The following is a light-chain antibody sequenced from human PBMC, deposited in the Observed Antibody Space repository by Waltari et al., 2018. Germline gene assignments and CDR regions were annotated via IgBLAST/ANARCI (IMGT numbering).Light chain of an antibody. V-gene: IGLV1-44*01. CDR1: NSNIGSNF. CDR2: NDN. CDR3: AVWDDSLGGV. Sequence: QSVLTQPPSVSGTPGQRVTISCSGSNSNIGSNFVTWYQQLPGKAPKLLIYNDNQVPSGVPDRFSASKSGTSAALAITGLQSEDEADYYCAVWDDSLGGVFGGGTKLTVL. J-gene: IGLJ3*02.